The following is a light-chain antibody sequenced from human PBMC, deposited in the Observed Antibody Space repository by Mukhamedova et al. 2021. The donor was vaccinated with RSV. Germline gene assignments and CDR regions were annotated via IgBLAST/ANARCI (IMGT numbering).Light chain of an antibody. Sequence: GERATLSCRASQSVSSNLAWYQQKPGQAPRLLIYGASTRATGIPARFSGSGSGTDFTLTISRLEPEDFAVYYCQQYGSSPRAFTFG. V-gene: IGKV3-20*01. CDR3: QQYGSSPRAFT. CDR2: GAS. J-gene: IGKJ3*01. CDR1: QSVSSN.